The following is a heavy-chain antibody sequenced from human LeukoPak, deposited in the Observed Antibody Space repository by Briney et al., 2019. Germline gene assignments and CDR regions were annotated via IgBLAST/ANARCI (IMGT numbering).Heavy chain of an antibody. V-gene: IGHV4-34*01. CDR2: INHSGST. Sequence: SETLSLTCAVYGGSFSGYYWSWIRQPPGKGLEWIGEINHSGSTNYNPSLKSRVTISVDTSKNQFSLKLSSVTAADTAVYYCARHVPNWFDPWGQGTLVTVSS. D-gene: IGHD2-2*01. CDR1: GGSFSGYY. CDR3: ARHVPNWFDP. J-gene: IGHJ5*02.